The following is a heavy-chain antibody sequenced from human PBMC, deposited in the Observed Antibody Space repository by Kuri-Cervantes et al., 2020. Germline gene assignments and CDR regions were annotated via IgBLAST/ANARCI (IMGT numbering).Heavy chain of an antibody. CDR1: GGSISSGDYY. J-gene: IGHJ3*02. CDR2: IHYSGST. CDR3: ARAPGSRGVVPAAFDI. V-gene: IGHV4-30-4*01. Sequence: LRLSCTVSGGSISSGDYYWSWIRQPPGKGLEWIGYIHYSGSTYYNPSLKGRVTISVDTSKNQFSLKLSSVTAADTAVYYCARAPGSRGVVPAAFDIWGQGTMVTVSS. D-gene: IGHD2-2*01.